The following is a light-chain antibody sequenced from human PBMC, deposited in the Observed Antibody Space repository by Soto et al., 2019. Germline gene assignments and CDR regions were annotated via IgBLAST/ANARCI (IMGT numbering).Light chain of an antibody. CDR1: QSVHNNY. J-gene: IGKJ2*01. Sequence: EIVLTQSPGTLSLSPGERVTLSCRASQSVHNNYLAWYQQKPGQAPRLLIYGASSRATGNSNMFSGSRSGTDFTLTISRLEPEDVGVFYCHLYNRSPYNFGQGTKLEIK. V-gene: IGKV3-20*01. CDR3: HLYNRSPYN. CDR2: GAS.